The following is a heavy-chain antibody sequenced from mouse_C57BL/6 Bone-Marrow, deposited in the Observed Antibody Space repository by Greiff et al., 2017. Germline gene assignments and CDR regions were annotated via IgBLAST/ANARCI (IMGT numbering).Heavy chain of an antibody. Sequence: QVQLQQPGAELVRPGSSVKLSCKASGYTFTSYWMHWVKQRPIQGLEWIGNIDPSDSETHYNQKFKDKATLTVDKSSSTAYMQLSSLTSEDSAVYYSARWGGLRRSYYYAMDYWGQGTSVTVSS. D-gene: IGHD2-4*01. J-gene: IGHJ4*01. CDR1: GYTFTSYW. V-gene: IGHV1-52*01. CDR2: IDPSDSET. CDR3: ARWGGLRRSYYYAMDY.